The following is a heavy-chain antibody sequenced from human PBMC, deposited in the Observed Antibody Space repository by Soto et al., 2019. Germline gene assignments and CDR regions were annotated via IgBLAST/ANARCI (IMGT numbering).Heavy chain of an antibody. CDR1: GFTVSSNY. D-gene: IGHD3-3*01. Sequence: GGSLRLSCAASGFTVSSNYMSWVRQAPGKGLEWVSVIYSGGSTYYADSVKGRFTISRDNSKNTLYLQMNSLRAEDTAVYYCSRALLTYDFWSGYYTGGWFDPWGQGTLVTVSS. CDR3: SRALLTYDFWSGYYTGGWFDP. V-gene: IGHV3-66*01. CDR2: IYSGGST. J-gene: IGHJ5*02.